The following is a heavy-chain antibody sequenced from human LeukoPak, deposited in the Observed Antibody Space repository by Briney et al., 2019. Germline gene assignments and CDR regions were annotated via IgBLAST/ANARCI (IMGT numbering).Heavy chain of an antibody. D-gene: IGHD3-22*01. J-gene: IGHJ4*02. CDR2: IYYSGST. V-gene: IGHV4-59*01. CDR3: ARGHYYDSSGYYYFDY. Sequence: PSETLSPTCTVSSGSISSFYWGWNRQPPGKGLEWIGYIYYSGSTNDNPSLKSLVTISVDTSKNQFSLKLSSVTAADTAVYYCARGHYYDSSGYYYFDYWGQGTLVTVSS. CDR1: SGSISSFY.